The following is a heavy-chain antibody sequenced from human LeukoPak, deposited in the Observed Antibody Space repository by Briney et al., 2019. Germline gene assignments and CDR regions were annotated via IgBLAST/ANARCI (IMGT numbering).Heavy chain of an antibody. Sequence: ASVKVSCKASGYTFTSYDINWVRQATGQGLEWMGWMNPNSGNTGYAQKFQGRATMTRNTSISTAYMELSSLRSEDTAVYYCARAFYSSGWDWFDPWGQGTLVTVSS. CDR3: ARAFYSSGWDWFDP. J-gene: IGHJ5*02. CDR1: GYTFTSYD. V-gene: IGHV1-8*01. CDR2: MNPNSGNT. D-gene: IGHD6-19*01.